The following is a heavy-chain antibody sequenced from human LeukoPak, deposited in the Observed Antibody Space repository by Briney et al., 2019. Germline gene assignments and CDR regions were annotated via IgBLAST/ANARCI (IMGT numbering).Heavy chain of an antibody. D-gene: IGHD6-19*01. V-gene: IGHV1-2*02. CDR3: ARQSSGWSYYYGMDV. Sequence: GSVKVSCKASGYTFTGYYMHWVRQAPRQGLEWMGWINPNSGGTSYAQKFQGRVTMTRDTSISTAYMELSRLRSDDTAVYYCARQSSGWSYYYGMDVWGQGTAVTVSS. CDR2: INPNSGGT. CDR1: GYTFTGYY. J-gene: IGHJ6*02.